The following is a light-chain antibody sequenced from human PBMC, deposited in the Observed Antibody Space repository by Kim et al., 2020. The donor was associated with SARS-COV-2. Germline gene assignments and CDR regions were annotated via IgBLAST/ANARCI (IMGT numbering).Light chain of an antibody. CDR2: QDT. V-gene: IGLV3-1*01. J-gene: IGLJ2*01. Sequence: VSPGQTASITCSGDKLWDKYACWYQQKPGQSPVLVIYQDTKRPSGIPERFSGSNSGNTATLTISGTQAMDEADYYCQAWDSSTVVFGGGTQLTVL. CDR3: QAWDSSTVV. CDR1: KLWDKY.